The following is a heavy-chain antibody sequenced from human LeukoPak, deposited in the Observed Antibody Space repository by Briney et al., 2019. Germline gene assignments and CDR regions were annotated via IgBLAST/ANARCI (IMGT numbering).Heavy chain of an antibody. Sequence: GGSLRLSCSASGFTFSSYSIMWVRQAPGKGLEWVSYVSYSGTTTYYADSVKGRFTISRDNGRNSVSLQMDSLRAEDTAVYYCARDEGIAVDTRGFDYWGQGTLVTVSS. J-gene: IGHJ4*02. CDR1: GFTFSSYS. V-gene: IGHV3-48*01. D-gene: IGHD6-19*01. CDR3: ARDEGIAVDTRGFDY. CDR2: VSYSGTTT.